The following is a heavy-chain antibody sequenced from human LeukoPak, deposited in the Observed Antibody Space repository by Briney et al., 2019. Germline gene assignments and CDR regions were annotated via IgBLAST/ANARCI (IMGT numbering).Heavy chain of an antibody. J-gene: IGHJ4*02. CDR3: FLDSSGYYSNFDY. V-gene: IGHV3-30*14. Sequence: GRSLRLSCTASGFTFRSYAVHWVRQAPGKGLEWVALISYDGSNKYYADSVKGRFTISRDNSKNTLYLQMSSLRAEDTAVYYCFLDSSGYYSNFDYWGQGTLVTASS. CDR1: GFTFRSYA. D-gene: IGHD3-22*01. CDR2: ISYDGSNK.